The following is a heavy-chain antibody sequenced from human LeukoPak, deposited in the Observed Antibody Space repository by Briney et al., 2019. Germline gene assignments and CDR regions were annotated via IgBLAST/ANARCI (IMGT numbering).Heavy chain of an antibody. CDR3: ARVRVGEDLDY. J-gene: IGHJ4*02. D-gene: IGHD3-16*01. Sequence: ASVKVSCKASGYTFTGHYMHWVRQAPGQGLEWMGWINPNSGGTNYAQKFQGRVTMTRDASISAAYMELSRLTSDDTAVYYCARVRVGEDLDYWGQGTLVTVSS. CDR2: INPNSGGT. CDR1: GYTFTGHY. V-gene: IGHV1-2*02.